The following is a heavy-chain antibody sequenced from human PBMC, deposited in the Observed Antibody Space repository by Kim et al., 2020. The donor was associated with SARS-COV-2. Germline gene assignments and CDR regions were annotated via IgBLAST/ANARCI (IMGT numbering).Heavy chain of an antibody. V-gene: IGHV1-24*01. D-gene: IGHD3-3*01. J-gene: IGHJ6*02. CDR1: GYTLTELS. CDR2: FDPEDGET. Sequence: ASVKVSCKVSGYTLTELSMHWVRQAPGKGLEWMGGFDPEDGETIYAQKFQGRVTMTEDTSTDTAYMELSSLRSEDTAVYYCATIPFYDFWSGYFYVWGQGTTVTVSS. CDR3: ATIPFYDFWSGYFYV.